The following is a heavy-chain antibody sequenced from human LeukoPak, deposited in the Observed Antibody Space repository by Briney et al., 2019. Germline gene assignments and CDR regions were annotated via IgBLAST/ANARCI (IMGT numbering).Heavy chain of an antibody. V-gene: IGHV1-18*01. CDR3: ARQPIGESQHLDY. J-gene: IGHJ4*02. D-gene: IGHD3-10*01. Sequence: ASVKVSCKASDYTFTNYGISWVRQAPGQGLEWMGWISAYNGKTYYAQNFQGRVTMTTDTSTSTAYMELRSLRSDDTAVYYCARQPIGESQHLDYWGQGTLVTVSS. CDR2: ISAYNGKT. CDR1: DYTFTNYG.